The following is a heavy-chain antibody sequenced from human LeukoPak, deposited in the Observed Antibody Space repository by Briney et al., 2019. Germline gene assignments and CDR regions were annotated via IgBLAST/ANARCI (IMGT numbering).Heavy chain of an antibody. CDR3: ARDGGFRGVIKVWMRTSFMDV. D-gene: IGHD3-10*01. CDR1: GFTFSSYS. CDR2: ISSSSSYI. V-gene: IGHV3-21*01. Sequence: GGSLRLSCAASGFTFSSYSMNWVRQAPGKGLEWVSSISSSSSYIYYADSVKGRFTISRDNAKNSLYLQMNSLRAEDTAVYYCARDGGFRGVIKVWMRTSFMDVWGKGTTVTVSS. J-gene: IGHJ6*03.